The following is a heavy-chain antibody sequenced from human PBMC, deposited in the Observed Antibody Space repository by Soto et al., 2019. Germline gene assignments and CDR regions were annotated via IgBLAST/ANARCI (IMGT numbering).Heavy chain of an antibody. V-gene: IGHV3-7*01. CDR1: GFTFSSYW. J-gene: IGHJ2*01. D-gene: IGHD2-15*01. CDR3: ARDSSWYGPGPWYFDL. CDR2: IKQDGSEK. Sequence: GGPLRLSCAASGFTFSSYWMSWVRQAPGKGLEWVANIKQDGSEKYYVDSVKGRFTISRDNAKNSLYLQMNSLRAEDTAVYYCARDSSWYGPGPWYFDLWGRGTLVTVSS.